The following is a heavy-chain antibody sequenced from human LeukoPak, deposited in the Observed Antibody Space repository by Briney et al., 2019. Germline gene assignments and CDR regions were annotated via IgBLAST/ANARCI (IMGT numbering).Heavy chain of an antibody. CDR3: ARDDDIVATIDFDY. Sequence: ASVKVSCAASGYTFTGYYMHWVRQAPGPGLEWMGWINPNSGGTNYAQKFQGRVTMTRDTSISTAYMELSRLRSDDTAVYYCARDDDIVATIDFDYWGQGTLVAVSS. D-gene: IGHD5-12*01. J-gene: IGHJ4*02. CDR2: INPNSGGT. CDR1: GYTFTGYY. V-gene: IGHV1-2*02.